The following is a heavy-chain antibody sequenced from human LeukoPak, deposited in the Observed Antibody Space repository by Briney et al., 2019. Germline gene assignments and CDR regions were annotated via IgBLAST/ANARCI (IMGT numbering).Heavy chain of an antibody. J-gene: IGHJ4*02. CDR2: IYSSGAT. V-gene: IGHV4-4*07. CDR3: ARVSSGWSYYFDY. D-gene: IGHD6-19*01. Sequence: SETLSHTCTVSGGSLNSYYWSWIRQPAGKGLEWIGRIYSSGATNYNPSLKSRVTMSVDTSKNQFSLKLDSVTAADTAVYFCARVSSGWSYYFDYWGQGTLVTVSS. CDR1: GGSLNSYY.